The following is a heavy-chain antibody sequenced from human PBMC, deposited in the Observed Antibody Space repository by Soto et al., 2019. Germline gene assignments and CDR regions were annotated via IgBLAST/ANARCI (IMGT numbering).Heavy chain of an antibody. Sequence: GGSLRLSCAASGFTFSNYAMRWVRQAPGGGLEWVSSMSGSSSTTYYADSVRGRFTISRDRSKNTLYLQMSSLRAEDTALYYCAKNQERELPRVIDFWGQGTLVTVSS. V-gene: IGHV3-23*01. CDR1: GFTFSNYA. CDR2: MSGSSSTT. CDR3: AKNQERELPRVIDF. J-gene: IGHJ4*02. D-gene: IGHD1-7*01.